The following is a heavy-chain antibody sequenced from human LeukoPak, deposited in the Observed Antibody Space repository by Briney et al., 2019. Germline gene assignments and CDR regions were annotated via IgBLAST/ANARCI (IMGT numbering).Heavy chain of an antibody. Sequence: SETLSLTCTVSGGSISSYYWSWIRQPPGKGLEWIGYIYYSGSTNYNPSLKSRVTISVDTSKNQFSLKLSSVTAADTAVYYCARIGHEDYYFGYWGQGTLVTVSS. CDR1: GGSISSYY. CDR3: ARIGHEDYYFGY. V-gene: IGHV4-59*01. J-gene: IGHJ4*02. CDR2: IYYSGST.